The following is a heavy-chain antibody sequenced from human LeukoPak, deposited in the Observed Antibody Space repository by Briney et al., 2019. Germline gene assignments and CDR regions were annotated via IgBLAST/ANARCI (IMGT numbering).Heavy chain of an antibody. Sequence: ASVKVSCKASGYTFTGYYMHWVRQAPGQGLEWMGRINPNSGGTNYAQKFQARVTMTRDTSISTAYMELSRLRSDDTAVYYCAREGYYDSSGHSGFDYWGNGTLVTVSS. CDR3: AREGYYDSSGHSGFDY. D-gene: IGHD3-22*01. CDR1: GYTFTGYY. J-gene: IGHJ4*01. CDR2: INPNSGGT. V-gene: IGHV1-2*06.